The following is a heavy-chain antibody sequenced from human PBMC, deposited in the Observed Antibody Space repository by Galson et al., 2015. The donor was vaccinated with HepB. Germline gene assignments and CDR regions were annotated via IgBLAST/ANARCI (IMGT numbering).Heavy chain of an antibody. V-gene: IGHV3-21*06. CDR2: ISSSSSYI. CDR1: GFTFSSYS. CDR3: ARELDFWSGYYNHDMDV. D-gene: IGHD3-3*01. J-gene: IGHJ6*02. Sequence: SLRLSCAASGFTFSSYSMNWVRQAPGKGLEWVSSISSSSSYIYYADSVKGRFTISRDNAKNSLYLQMNSLRAEDTAVYYCARELDFWSGYYNHDMDVWGQGTTVTVSS.